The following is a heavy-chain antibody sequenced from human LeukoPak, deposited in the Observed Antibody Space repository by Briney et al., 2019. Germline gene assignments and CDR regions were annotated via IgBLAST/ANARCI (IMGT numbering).Heavy chain of an antibody. CDR2: TGLESVHT. CDR1: RFTFTRHA. V-gene: IGHV3-23*01. Sequence: GGSLRLSCAASRFTFTRHAMSWVRQAPGKGLEWVSTTGLESVHTLCADSVQGRFTVSRDNSRNALDLQMDNLTVDDTAIYYCVRGDDIGKHPTRAYYFDIWGQGTLVSVSS. J-gene: IGHJ4*02. D-gene: IGHD3-10*01. CDR3: VRGDDIGKHPTRAYYFDI.